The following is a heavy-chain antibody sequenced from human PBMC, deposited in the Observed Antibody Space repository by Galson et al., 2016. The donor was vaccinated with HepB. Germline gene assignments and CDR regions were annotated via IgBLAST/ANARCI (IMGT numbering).Heavy chain of an antibody. D-gene: IGHD6-19*01. CDR3: VRRSGWCNWFDP. V-gene: IGHV4-39*01. CDR1: GDSISSSTYY. J-gene: IGHJ5*02. CDR2: VFKTGST. Sequence: SETLSLTCAVSGDSISSSTYYWGWIRQPPGKDLEWIGTVFKTGSTYYNPSLKSRLTISVDTSKNQFSLNLTSVSAADTAIYYCVRRSGWCNWFDPWGQGTLVSVSS.